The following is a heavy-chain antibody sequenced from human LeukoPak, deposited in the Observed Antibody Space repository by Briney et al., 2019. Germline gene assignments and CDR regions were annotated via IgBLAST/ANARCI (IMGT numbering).Heavy chain of an antibody. J-gene: IGHJ4*02. CDR1: GFTFSSYE. D-gene: IGHD3-16*02. CDR3: ARDDTVIHFDC. CDR2: ISSSGSTI. V-gene: IGHV3-48*03. Sequence: GGSLRLSCAASGFTFSSYEMNWVRQAPGKGLEWVSYISSSGSTIYYADSVKGRFTISRDNAKNSLYLQMNSLRAEDTAVYYCARDDTVIHFDCWGQGTLVTVSS.